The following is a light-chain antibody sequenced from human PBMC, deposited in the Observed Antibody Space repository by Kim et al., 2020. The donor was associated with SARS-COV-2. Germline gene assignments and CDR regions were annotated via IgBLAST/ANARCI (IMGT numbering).Light chain of an antibody. CDR1: QDISNY. CDR3: QKYNSALWT. J-gene: IGKJ1*01. V-gene: IGKV1-27*01. CDR2: AAS. Sequence: ASVGDRVTITCRASQDISNYLAWYQQKPGKVPKLLIYAASTLQSGVPSRFSGSGSGTDFTLTISSLQPEDVATYYCQKYNSALWTFGQGTKVDIK.